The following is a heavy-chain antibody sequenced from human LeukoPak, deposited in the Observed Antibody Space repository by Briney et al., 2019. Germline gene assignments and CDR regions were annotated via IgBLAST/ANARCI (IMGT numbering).Heavy chain of an antibody. D-gene: IGHD3-22*01. CDR3: ARDYYDSNGYYYHTVAP. CDR1: GYTFTSYG. Sequence: ASVKVSCKASGYTFTSYGISWVRQAPGQGLEWMGWISAYNGNTNYAQKLQGRVTMITDTSTSTAYMELRSLRSDDTAVYYCARDYYDSNGYYYHTVAPWGQGTLVTVS. V-gene: IGHV1-18*01. CDR2: ISAYNGNT. J-gene: IGHJ5*02.